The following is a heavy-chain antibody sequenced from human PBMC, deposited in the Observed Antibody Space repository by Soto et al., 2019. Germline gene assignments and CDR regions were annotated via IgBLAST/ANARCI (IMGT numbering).Heavy chain of an antibody. CDR1: GFTFSSYA. J-gene: IGHJ6*02. Sequence: GGSLRLSCAASGFTFSSYAMSWVRQAPGKGLEWVSAISGSGGSTYYADSVKGRFTISRDNSKNTLYLQMNSLRAEDTAVYYCAKDYDFWSGYYYYYYGMDVWGQGTTVTVSS. V-gene: IGHV3-23*01. CDR3: AKDYDFWSGYYYYYYGMDV. D-gene: IGHD3-3*01. CDR2: ISGSGGST.